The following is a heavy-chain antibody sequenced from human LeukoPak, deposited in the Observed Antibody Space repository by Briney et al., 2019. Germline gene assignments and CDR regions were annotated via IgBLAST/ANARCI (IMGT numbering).Heavy chain of an antibody. CDR3: AREDSSSWSYYFDY. CDR2: INPNSGGT. CDR1: GYTFTVYY. D-gene: IGHD6-13*01. V-gene: IGHV1-2*02. Sequence: GASVKVSCKASGYTFTVYYMHWVRQAPGQGLEWMGWINPNSGGTNYAQKFQGRVTMTRDTSISTAYMELSRLRSDDTAVYYCAREDSSSWSYYFDYWGQGTLVTVSS. J-gene: IGHJ4*02.